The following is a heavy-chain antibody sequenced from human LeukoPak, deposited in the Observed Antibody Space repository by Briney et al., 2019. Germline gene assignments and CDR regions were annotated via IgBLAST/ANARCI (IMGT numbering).Heavy chain of an antibody. CDR3: ATEGYYYDSGGFSLFDY. J-gene: IGHJ4*02. D-gene: IGHD3-22*01. CDR2: ISSSGSTI. CDR1: GFTFSRYN. V-gene: IGHV3-48*01. Sequence: PGGSLRLSCAASGFTFSRYNMNWVRQAPGKALEFISHISSSGSTIYYADSVKGRFTTSRDNTKNSFYLQMNSLRAEDTAVYYCATEGYYYDSGGFSLFDYWGQGTLVTVSS.